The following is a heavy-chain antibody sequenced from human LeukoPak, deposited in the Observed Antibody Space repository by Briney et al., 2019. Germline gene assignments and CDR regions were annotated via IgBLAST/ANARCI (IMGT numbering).Heavy chain of an antibody. Sequence: PGGSLRLSCAASGFTFSSYAMSLVRQAPGKGLEWVSAISGSGGSTYYADSVKGRFPISRDNSKNTLYLQMNSLRAEDTAVYYCAKGLVAGPYYYYGMDVWGQGTTVTVSS. D-gene: IGHD6-19*01. J-gene: IGHJ6*02. CDR3: AKGLVAGPYYYYGMDV. V-gene: IGHV3-23*01. CDR2: ISGSGGST. CDR1: GFTFSSYA.